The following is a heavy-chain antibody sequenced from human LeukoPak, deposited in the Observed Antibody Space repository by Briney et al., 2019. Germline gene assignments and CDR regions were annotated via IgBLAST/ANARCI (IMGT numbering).Heavy chain of an antibody. CDR2: IYYSGST. CDR1: GGSFSSYY. Sequence: ASETLSLTCAVYGGSFSSYYWSWIRQPPGKGLEWIGYIYYSGSTNYNPSLKSRVTISVDTSKNQFSLKLSSVTAADTAVYYCVRGLYDSSGYYYFDYWGQGTLVTVSS. CDR3: VRGLYDSSGYYYFDY. V-gene: IGHV4-59*01. J-gene: IGHJ4*02. D-gene: IGHD3-22*01.